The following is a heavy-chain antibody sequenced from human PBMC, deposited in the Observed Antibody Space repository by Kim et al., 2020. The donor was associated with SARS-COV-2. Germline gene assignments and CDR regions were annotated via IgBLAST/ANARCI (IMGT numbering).Heavy chain of an antibody. CDR3: ARDGAFGSPTTVTGWFDP. V-gene: IGHV4-34*01. J-gene: IGHJ5*02. D-gene: IGHD4-17*01. CDR1: GGSFSGYY. CDR2: INHSGST. Sequence: SETLSLTCAVYGGSFSGYYWSWIRQPPGKGLEWIGEINHSGSTNYNPSLKSRVTISVDTSKNQFSLKLSSVTAADTAVYYCARDGAFGSPTTVTGWFDPWGQGTLVTVSS.